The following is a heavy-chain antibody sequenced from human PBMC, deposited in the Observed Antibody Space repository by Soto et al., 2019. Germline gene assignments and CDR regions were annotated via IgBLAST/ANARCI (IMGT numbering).Heavy chain of an antibody. CDR3: ASLGVGDWANYYYYYGMDV. V-gene: IGHV3-23*01. CDR1: GFTFSVYA. J-gene: IGHJ6*02. CDR2: VTANGGST. Sequence: LRLSCAATGFTFSVYAMTWVRQAPGKGLEWGSAVTANGGSTYSADSVKGRFTISRDNSKNTLFLQMNSLRAEDTAVYYCASLGVGDWANYYYYYGMDVWGQGTTVTVSS. D-gene: IGHD2-21*02.